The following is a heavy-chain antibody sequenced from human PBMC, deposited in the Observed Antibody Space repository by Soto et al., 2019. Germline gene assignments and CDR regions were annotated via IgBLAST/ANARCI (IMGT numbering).Heavy chain of an antibody. CDR3: AHSVVAGLGYYLDY. D-gene: IGHD6-19*01. CDR1: GFSLSTTRVG. Sequence: ITLKESGPPLVKPTQTLTLTCTFSGFSLSTTRVGVGWIRQPPGKALEWLALIYWDDDKRYSPSLKSRLTITKDTSKNQVVLTMTNMDPVDTATYYCAHSVVAGLGYYLDYWGQGTWSPSPQ. CDR2: IYWDDDK. V-gene: IGHV2-5*02. J-gene: IGHJ4*02.